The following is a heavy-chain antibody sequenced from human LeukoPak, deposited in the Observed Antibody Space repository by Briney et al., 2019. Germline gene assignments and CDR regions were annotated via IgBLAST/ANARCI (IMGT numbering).Heavy chain of an antibody. D-gene: IGHD3-22*01. V-gene: IGHV4-4*02. CDR1: GGSISSSTW. CDR3: ARIIQTSGYPIDYFDY. Sequence: PSETLSLTCAVSGGSISSSTWWSWVRQPPGKGLEWIGEIYHSGSTKYNPSLKSRISISVDKSKNQFSLKLSSVTAADTAVYYCARIIQTSGYPIDYFDYWGQGTLVTVSS. CDR2: IYHSGST. J-gene: IGHJ4*02.